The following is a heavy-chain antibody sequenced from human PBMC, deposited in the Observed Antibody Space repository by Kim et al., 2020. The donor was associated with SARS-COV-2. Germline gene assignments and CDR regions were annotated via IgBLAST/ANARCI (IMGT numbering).Heavy chain of an antibody. Sequence: SETLSLTCAVSGGSINNTNWWSWVRQPPGKGLEWIGEIFHSGSTNYNPSLKSRLTISVDKSKNKFSLKVESVTAADTAVYYCARGPKIAMPTTSGFFNY. CDR1: GGSINNTNW. D-gene: IGHD5-12*01. J-gene: IGHJ6*01. CDR2: IFHSGST. CDR3: ARGPKIAMPTTSGFFNY. V-gene: IGHV4-4*02.